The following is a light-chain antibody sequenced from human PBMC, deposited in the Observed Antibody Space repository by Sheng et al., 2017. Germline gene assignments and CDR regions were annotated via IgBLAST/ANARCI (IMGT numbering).Light chain of an antibody. CDR2: STN. V-gene: IGLV8-61*01. CDR1: SGSVSTSYY. J-gene: IGLJ3*02. Sequence: QTVVTQEPSFSVSPGGTLTLTCGLSSGSVSTSYYPSWYQQTPGQAPRTLIYSTNTRSSGVPDRFSGSILGNKAALTITGAQADDESDYYCLLNMGGGIWVFGGGTKLTVL. CDR3: LLNMGGGIWV.